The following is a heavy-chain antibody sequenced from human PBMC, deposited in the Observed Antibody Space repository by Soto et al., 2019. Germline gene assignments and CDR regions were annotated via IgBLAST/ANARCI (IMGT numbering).Heavy chain of an antibody. V-gene: IGHV3-30*18. Sequence: QVQLVESGGGVVQPGRSLRLSCAASGFTFSSYGMQWVRQAPGKGLEWVAVISYDGSNKYYADSVKGRFTISRDNSKNTLYLQMNSLRAEDTAVYYCAKDDGSSSAYGMDVWGQGTTVTVSS. J-gene: IGHJ6*02. D-gene: IGHD6-6*01. CDR2: ISYDGSNK. CDR3: AKDDGSSSAYGMDV. CDR1: GFTFSSYG.